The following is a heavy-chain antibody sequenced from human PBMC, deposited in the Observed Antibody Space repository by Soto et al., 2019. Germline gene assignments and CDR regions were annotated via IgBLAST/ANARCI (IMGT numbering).Heavy chain of an antibody. CDR1: GFTFSGYG. CDR2: ISYDGSNK. V-gene: IGHV3-30*18. Sequence: QVQLVESGGGVVQPGRSLRLSCAASGFTFSGYGMHWVRQAPGKGLEWVAVISYDGSNKYYADSVKGRFTISRDNSKNTLYLQMNSLRAEDTAVYYCAKNSGSGSENQYYYYYGMDVWGQGTTVTVSS. CDR3: AKNSGSGSENQYYYYYGMDV. D-gene: IGHD3-10*01. J-gene: IGHJ6*02.